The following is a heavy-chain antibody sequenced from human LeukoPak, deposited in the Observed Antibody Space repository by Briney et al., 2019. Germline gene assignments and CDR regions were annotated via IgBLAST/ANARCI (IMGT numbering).Heavy chain of an antibody. CDR2: ISGSGGST. V-gene: IGHV3-23*01. J-gene: IGHJ4*02. CDR1: GFTFSSYA. Sequence: GGSLRLSCAASGFTFSSYAMSWVRQAPGKGLEWVSGISGSGGSTYYADPVKGRFTISRDNSKNTLYLQMNSLRAEDTAVYYCAKVSTASEDPGDFDYWGQGTLVTVSS. CDR3: AKVSTASEDPGDFDY. D-gene: IGHD4-11*01.